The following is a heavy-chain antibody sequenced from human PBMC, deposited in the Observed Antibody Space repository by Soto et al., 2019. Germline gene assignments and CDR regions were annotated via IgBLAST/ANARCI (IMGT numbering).Heavy chain of an antibody. J-gene: IGHJ4*02. CDR3: ARFRYYDILTGYYFDY. Sequence: SETLSLTCTVSGGSISSSSYYWGWIRQPPGKGLEWIGSIYYSGSTYYNPSLKSRVTISVDTSKNQFSLKLSSVTAADTAVYYCARFRYYDILTGYYFDYWGQGTLVTFSS. CDR2: IYYSGST. V-gene: IGHV4-39*01. CDR1: GGSISSSSYY. D-gene: IGHD3-9*01.